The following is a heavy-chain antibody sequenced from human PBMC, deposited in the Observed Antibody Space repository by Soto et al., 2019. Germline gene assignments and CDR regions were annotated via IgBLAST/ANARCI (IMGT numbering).Heavy chain of an antibody. CDR1: SDSISGLY. CDR3: ARASQCKSYFDCFAWLDY. Sequence: SDALSLTSTVSSDSISGLYSTWIRQPAGKGLEWIGRIYSSGETNYKPSLTGRVIMSLDTSKNQFSLNLTSVTAADTAVYYCARASQCKSYFDCFAWLDYWGQGTLVTVSS. J-gene: IGHJ4*02. CDR2: IYSSGET. V-gene: IGHV4-4*07. D-gene: IGHD3-9*01.